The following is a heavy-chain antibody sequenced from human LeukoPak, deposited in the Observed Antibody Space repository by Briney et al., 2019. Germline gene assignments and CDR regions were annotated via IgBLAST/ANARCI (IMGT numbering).Heavy chain of an antibody. Sequence: PGGSLRLSCAASGFTFSSYWMSWVRQAPGKGLEWVANIKQDGSEKYYVDSVKGRFTISRDNAKNSLYLQMNSLRAEDTAVYYCARVARGNSGAFDIWGQGTMVTVSS. CDR2: IKQDGSEK. J-gene: IGHJ3*02. CDR3: ARVARGNSGAFDI. CDR1: GFTFSSYW. D-gene: IGHD4-23*01. V-gene: IGHV3-7*01.